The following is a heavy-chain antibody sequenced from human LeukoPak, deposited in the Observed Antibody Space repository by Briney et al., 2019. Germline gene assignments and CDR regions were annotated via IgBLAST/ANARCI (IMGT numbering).Heavy chain of an antibody. D-gene: IGHD4-23*01. CDR2: INPNSGGT. Sequence: ASVKVSCKASGYTFTGYYMHWVRQAPGQGLEWMGWINPNSGGTNYAQKFQGRVTMTRDTSISTAYMELSRLRSEDTAVYYCARNLGTDTVVTDNWFDPWGQGTLVTVSS. CDR1: GYTFTGYY. V-gene: IGHV1-2*02. J-gene: IGHJ5*02. CDR3: ARNLGTDTVVTDNWFDP.